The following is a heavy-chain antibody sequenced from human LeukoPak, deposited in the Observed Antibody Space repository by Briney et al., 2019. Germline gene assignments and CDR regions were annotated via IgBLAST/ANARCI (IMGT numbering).Heavy chain of an antibody. Sequence: VQPGRSLRLSCAVSGFTISDNGMHWVRQAPGKGLEWVGVVTYGEGDEHYADSVKGRFTISRDKSKNTLYLHMNSLRAEDTAVYYCARGHGDSSGFSDYWGQGTLVTVSS. CDR3: ARGHGDSSGFSDY. J-gene: IGHJ4*02. D-gene: IGHD3-22*01. V-gene: IGHV3-30*03. CDR2: VTYGEGDE. CDR1: GFTISDNG.